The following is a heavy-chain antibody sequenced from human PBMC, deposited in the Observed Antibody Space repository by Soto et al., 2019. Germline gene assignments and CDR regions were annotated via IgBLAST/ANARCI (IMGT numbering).Heavy chain of an antibody. D-gene: IGHD1-26*01. J-gene: IGHJ4*02. Sequence: XXSLRLSCAASGFTVSTKYMSWVRQAPGXXXXXXXXLXXXGSXXYHXXXXXXXKXXTDXXXNKANLQTKSLREEDTAVYYCERDPWDADYWGQGTLVNVSS. V-gene: IGHV3-66*01. CDR2: LXXXGSX. CDR1: GFTVSTKY. CDR3: ERDPWDADY.